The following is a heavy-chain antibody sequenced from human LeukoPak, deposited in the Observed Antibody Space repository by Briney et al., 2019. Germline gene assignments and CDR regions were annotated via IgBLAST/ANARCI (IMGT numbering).Heavy chain of an antibody. J-gene: IGHJ4*02. D-gene: IGHD3-3*01. CDR2: IKEDGSDK. CDR3: AGHITIFGVGHTPHDY. CDR1: GFTFSSYW. Sequence: PGGSLRLSCGASGFTFSSYWMTWVRQAPGGGLEWVANIKEDGSDKYYVDSVKGRFSISRDNAKNSLYLQMNSLRAEDTAVYYCAGHITIFGVGHTPHDYWGQGTLVTVSS. V-gene: IGHV3-7*01.